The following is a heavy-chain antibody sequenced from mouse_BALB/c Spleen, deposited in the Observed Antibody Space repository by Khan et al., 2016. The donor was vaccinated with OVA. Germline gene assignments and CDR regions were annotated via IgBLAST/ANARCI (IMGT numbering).Heavy chain of an antibody. J-gene: IGHJ2*01. V-gene: IGHV1-7*01. CDR2: INPTSGYT. Sequence: VQLQQSGAEQAKPGASVKMSCKTSGYTFSSYWMHWVKQRPGQGLEWIGYINPTSGYTEYNEKFKDKATLSANKSSSTAYMQLTSLTSEDSAVYYCARDRSDDWGQGTTLTVSS. CDR1: GYTFSSYW. CDR3: ARDRSDD.